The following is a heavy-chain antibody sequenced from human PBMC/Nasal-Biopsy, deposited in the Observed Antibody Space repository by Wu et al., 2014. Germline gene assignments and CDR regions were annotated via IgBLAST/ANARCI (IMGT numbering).Heavy chain of an antibody. CDR2: IWHSGST. V-gene: IGHV4-4*02. CDR3: ARGVVATIYNWFDP. J-gene: IGHJ5*02. Sequence: SWVRQPPGKGLEWIGEIWHSGSTNYNPSLKSRVTISVDKSKNQFSLKLSSVTAADTAVYYCARGVVATIYNWFDPWGQGTLVTVSS. D-gene: IGHD5-12*01.